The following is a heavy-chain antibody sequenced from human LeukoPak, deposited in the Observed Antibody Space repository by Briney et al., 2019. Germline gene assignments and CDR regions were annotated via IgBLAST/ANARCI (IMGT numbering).Heavy chain of an antibody. CDR1: GGSISSGDYY. CDR3: ARVRGYSGYDYGESYYFDY. CDR2: IYYSGST. Sequence: PSETRSLTCTVSGGSISSGDYYWSWIRQPPGKGLEWIGYIYYSGSTYYNPSLKSRVTISVDTSKNQFSLKLSSVTAADTAVYYCARVRGYSGYDYGESYYFDYWGQGTLFTASS. V-gene: IGHV4-30-4*01. J-gene: IGHJ4*02. D-gene: IGHD5-12*01.